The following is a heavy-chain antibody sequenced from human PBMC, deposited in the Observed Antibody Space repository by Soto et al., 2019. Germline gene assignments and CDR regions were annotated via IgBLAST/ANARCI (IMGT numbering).Heavy chain of an antibody. J-gene: IGHJ6*02. CDR2: INHSGST. V-gene: IGHV4-34*01. CDR3: AGHMYYYDSSGYYFVGHGAPNYYYGMDV. D-gene: IGHD3-22*01. Sequence: PSETLSLTCAVYGGSFSSYYWSWIRQPPGKGLEWIGEINHSGSTNYNPPLKSRVTISVDTSKNQFSLKLSSVTAADTAVYYCAGHMYYYDSSGYYFVGHGAPNYYYGMDVWGQGTTVTVSS. CDR1: GGSFSSYY.